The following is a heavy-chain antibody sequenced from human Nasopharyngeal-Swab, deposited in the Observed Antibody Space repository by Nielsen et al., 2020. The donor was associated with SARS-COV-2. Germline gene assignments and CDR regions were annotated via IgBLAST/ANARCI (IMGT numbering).Heavy chain of an antibody. CDR2: IYSGGST. J-gene: IGHJ5*02. CDR3: ARLGSSSWYANWFDP. V-gene: IGHV3-53*01. Sequence: WIRQPPGKGLEWVSVIYSGGSTYYADSVNGRFTISRDNSKNTLYLQMNSLRAGDTAVYYCARLGSSSWYANWFDPWGQGTLVTVSS. D-gene: IGHD6-13*01.